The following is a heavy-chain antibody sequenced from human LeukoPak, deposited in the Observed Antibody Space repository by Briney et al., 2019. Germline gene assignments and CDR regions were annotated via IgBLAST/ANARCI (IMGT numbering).Heavy chain of an antibody. J-gene: IGHJ3*02. D-gene: IGHD6-13*01. Sequence: PSETLSLTCTVSGGSISSYYWSWIRQPPGKGLEWMGYIYYSGNTNYNPSLKSRVTISVDTSKNQFSLKLSSVTAADTAVYYCAREQGWAAAAPDAFDIWGQGTMVTVSS. CDR1: GGSISSYY. V-gene: IGHV4-59*01. CDR3: AREQGWAAAAPDAFDI. CDR2: IYYSGNT.